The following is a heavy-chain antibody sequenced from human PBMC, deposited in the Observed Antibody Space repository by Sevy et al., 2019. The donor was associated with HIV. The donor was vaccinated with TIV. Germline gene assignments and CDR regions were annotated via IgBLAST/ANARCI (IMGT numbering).Heavy chain of an antibody. Sequence: GGSLRLSCIGSGFSFSYYGIHWVRQSPGKGLDWVALISHDGINEYYADSVKGRFTISRDNSKNTVYLEMNSLRKEETAIYFCANAYSGSYSHSYLYALDVWGQGTTVTVSS. CDR1: GFSFSYYG. J-gene: IGHJ6*02. D-gene: IGHD1-26*01. CDR3: ANAYSGSYSHSYLYALDV. CDR2: ISHDGINE. V-gene: IGHV3-30*18.